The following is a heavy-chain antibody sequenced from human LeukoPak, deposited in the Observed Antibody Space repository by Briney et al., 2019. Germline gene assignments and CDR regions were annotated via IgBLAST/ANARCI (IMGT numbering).Heavy chain of an antibody. CDR1: GGSISSHY. CDR2: IYYSGST. J-gene: IGHJ4*02. Sequence: SETLSLTCTVSGGSISSHYRRWIRQPPGKGLEWIGYIYYSGSTNYNPSLKSRVTISVDTSKNQSSLKLSSVTAADTAVYYCARGGGPTYYYDSSGYGFDYWGQGTLVTVSS. V-gene: IGHV4-59*11. CDR3: ARGGGPTYYYDSSGYGFDY. D-gene: IGHD3-22*01.